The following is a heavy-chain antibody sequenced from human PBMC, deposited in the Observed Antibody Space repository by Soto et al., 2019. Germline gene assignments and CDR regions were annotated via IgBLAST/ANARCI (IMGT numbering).Heavy chain of an antibody. CDR3: VRELSRGWFDP. D-gene: IGHD3-16*01. CDR2: SYFSGGT. CDR1: NDSISSYY. Sequence: SETLSLTCTVSNDSISSYYWSWIRQPPGKGLEWIGYSYFSGGTEYNPSLKGRVTISVDRSRNQFSLKLTSVTAADTAVYYCVRELSRGWFDPWGPGTLVTVSS. J-gene: IGHJ5*02. V-gene: IGHV4-59*01.